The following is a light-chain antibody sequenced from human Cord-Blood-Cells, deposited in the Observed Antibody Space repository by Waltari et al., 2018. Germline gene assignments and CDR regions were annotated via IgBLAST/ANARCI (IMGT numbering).Light chain of an antibody. CDR3: QQYNNWPLT. CDR2: GAS. J-gene: IGKJ4*01. Sequence: EIVMTQSPATLSVSPGDRATLSCRASQSVSSNLAWYQQQPGQAPRLLIYGASTRATGIPAGFSGSGSGTGFTLTISSLQSEEFAVYYCQQYNNWPLTFGGGTKVEIK. CDR1: QSVSSN. V-gene: IGKV3-15*01.